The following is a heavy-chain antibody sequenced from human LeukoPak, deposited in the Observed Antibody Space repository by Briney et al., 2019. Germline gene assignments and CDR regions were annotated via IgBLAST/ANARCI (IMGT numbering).Heavy chain of an antibody. Sequence: PGGSLRLSCAASGFTFRNYGMTWVRQAPGKGLEWVSGISSSGSTIYYADSVKGRFTISRDNAKNSLYLQMNSLRAEDTAVYYCAELGITMIGGVWGKGTTVTISS. CDR3: AELGITMIGGV. CDR2: ISSSGSTI. D-gene: IGHD3-10*02. CDR1: GFTFRNYG. J-gene: IGHJ6*04. V-gene: IGHV3-48*04.